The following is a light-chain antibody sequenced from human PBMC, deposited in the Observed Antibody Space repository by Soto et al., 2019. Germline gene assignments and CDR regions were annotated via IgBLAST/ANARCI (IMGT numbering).Light chain of an antibody. Sequence: EFVLTQSPGTLSLSPGERATLSCRARQSITTGYLAWYQQKPGQAPRLLIFDASTRATGIPARFSGSGSGTEFTLTISGLQSEDFAIYYCQQYNKWPLITFGQGTRLEIK. V-gene: IGKV3-15*01. CDR2: DAS. J-gene: IGKJ5*01. CDR1: QSITTGY. CDR3: QQYNKWPLIT.